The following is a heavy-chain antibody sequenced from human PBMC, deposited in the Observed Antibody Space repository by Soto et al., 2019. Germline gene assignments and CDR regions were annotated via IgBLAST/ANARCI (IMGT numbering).Heavy chain of an antibody. CDR1: GFNFRSYA. CDR2: ISGSGGST. CDR3: AKRASSGWYGNAFDF. J-gene: IGHJ3*01. V-gene: IGHV3-23*01. D-gene: IGHD6-19*01. Sequence: PAGSLRLSCVASGFNFRSYAMTWVRQALLKGLEWVSAISGSGGSTYYADSVRGRFTMSRDTSKNTVYLQMKRLRAEHTAMYYCAKRASSGWYGNAFDFWGQETMVTVSS.